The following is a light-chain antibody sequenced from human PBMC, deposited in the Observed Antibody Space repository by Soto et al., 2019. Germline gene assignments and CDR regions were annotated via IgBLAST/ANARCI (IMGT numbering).Light chain of an antibody. J-gene: IGLJ2*01. CDR1: KLGYKY. Sequence: SYELTQPPSVSVSPGQTASITCSGDKLGYKYACWYQQKPGQSPVLVIYQDNMRPSGIPERFSGSNSGNTATLTISGTQAMDEADYYCQAWDRSTAVFGGGTKLTVL. V-gene: IGLV3-1*01. CDR3: QAWDRSTAV. CDR2: QDN.